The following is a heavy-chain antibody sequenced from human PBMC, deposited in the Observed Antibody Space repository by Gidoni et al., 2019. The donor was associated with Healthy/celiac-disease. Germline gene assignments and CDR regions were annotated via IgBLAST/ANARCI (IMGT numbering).Heavy chain of an antibody. Sequence: QVQLVESGGGLVKHGESLRLCCAASGFTCSDYYMSWIRQAPGQGLEWVSYISSSGSTIYYAASVKGRFIISRANAKNSLYLQMNSLRAEDTAVYSCARSELGAFDYWGQGTLVTVSS. V-gene: IGHV3-11*01. CDR1: GFTCSDYY. D-gene: IGHD7-27*01. J-gene: IGHJ4*02. CDR3: ARSELGAFDY. CDR2: ISSSGSTI.